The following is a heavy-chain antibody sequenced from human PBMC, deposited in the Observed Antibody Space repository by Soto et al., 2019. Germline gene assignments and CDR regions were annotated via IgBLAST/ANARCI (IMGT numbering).Heavy chain of an antibody. J-gene: IGHJ6*04. CDR2: ISAYNRNT. D-gene: IGHD6-6*01. CDR1: GYTFTSYG. CDR3: AGAPLAARHEVSYSYGRGF. Sequence: ASVKVSCKASGYTFTSYGISWVRQAPGQGLEWMGWISAYNRNTNYAQKLQGRVTMTTDTSTSTAYMELRSLRSDDTAVYYCAGAPLAARHEVSYSYGRGFGGKGTRFTVP. V-gene: IGHV1-18*01.